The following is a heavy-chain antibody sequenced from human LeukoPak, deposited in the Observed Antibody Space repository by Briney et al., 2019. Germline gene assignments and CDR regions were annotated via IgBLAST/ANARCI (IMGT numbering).Heavy chain of an antibody. CDR1: GGSISSGSYY. CDR2: IYTSGST. Sequence: SQTLSLTCTVSGGSISSGSYYWSWIRQPAGKGLEWIGRIYTSGSTNYNPSLKSRVTISVDTSKNQFSLKLSSVTAADTAVYYCAREFSAYGSGSYYNVYYYYYYYMDVWGKGTTVTVSS. V-gene: IGHV4-61*02. CDR3: AREFSAYGSGSYYNVYYYYYYYMDV. D-gene: IGHD3-10*01. J-gene: IGHJ6*03.